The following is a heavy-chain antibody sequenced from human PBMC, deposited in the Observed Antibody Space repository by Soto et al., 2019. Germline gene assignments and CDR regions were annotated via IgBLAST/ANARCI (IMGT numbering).Heavy chain of an antibody. V-gene: IGHV1-69*12. J-gene: IGHJ4*02. CDR2: INPIFGTA. Sequence: QVQLVQSGAEVKKPGSSVKVSCKASGGTLNTYAISWVRQAPGQGLAWMGGINPIFGTAITAQKFQDRVTLTADGSTSTAFMELRSLRSDDTAVYYCAGSNHYDTSGYLRHWGQGTLVSVSS. CDR3: AGSNHYDTSGYLRH. D-gene: IGHD3-22*01. CDR1: GGTLNTYA.